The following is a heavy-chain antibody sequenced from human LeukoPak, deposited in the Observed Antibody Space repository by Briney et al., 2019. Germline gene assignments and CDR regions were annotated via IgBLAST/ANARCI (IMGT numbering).Heavy chain of an antibody. V-gene: IGHV3-23*01. Sequence: GGSLRLSCAASGFTFSSYGMSWVRQAPGKGLEWVSAISGSGGSTYYADSVKGRFTISRDNSKNTLYLQMNSLRAEDTAVYYCAKEREARDGLHSFVDYWGQGTLVTASS. CDR3: AKEREARDGLHSFVDY. D-gene: IGHD5-24*01. J-gene: IGHJ4*02. CDR2: ISGSGGST. CDR1: GFTFSSYG.